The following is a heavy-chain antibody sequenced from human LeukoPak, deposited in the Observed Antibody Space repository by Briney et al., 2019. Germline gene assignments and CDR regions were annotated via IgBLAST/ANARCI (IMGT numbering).Heavy chain of an antibody. Sequence: SETLSLTCTVSGGSISSSSYYWGWIRQPPGKGLEWIGGIYYSGSTYYNPSLKSRVTISVDTSKNQFSLKLSSVTAADTAVYYCASFTEASGYWGQGTLVTVSS. J-gene: IGHJ4*02. CDR3: ASFTEASGY. CDR2: IYYSGST. D-gene: IGHD3-16*01. CDR1: GGSISSSSYY. V-gene: IGHV4-39*07.